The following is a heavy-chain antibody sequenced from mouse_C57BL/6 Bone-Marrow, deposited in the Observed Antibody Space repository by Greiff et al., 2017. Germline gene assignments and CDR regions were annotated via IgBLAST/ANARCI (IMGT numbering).Heavy chain of an antibody. V-gene: IGHV7-3*01. CDR3: ARSNTVVAKDWYFDV. CDR2: IRNKANGYTT. Sequence: EVKVVESGGGLVQPGGSLSLSCAASGFTFTDYYMSWVRQPPGKALEWLGFIRNKANGYTTEYSASVKGRFTISRDDSQSILYLQMNALRAEDSATYDCARSNTVVAKDWYFDVWGTGTTVTVSS. D-gene: IGHD1-1*01. CDR1: GFTFTDYY. J-gene: IGHJ1*03.